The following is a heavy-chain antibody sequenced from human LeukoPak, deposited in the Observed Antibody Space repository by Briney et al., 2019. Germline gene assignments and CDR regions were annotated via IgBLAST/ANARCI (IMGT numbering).Heavy chain of an antibody. V-gene: IGHV4-4*07. D-gene: IGHD5-18*01. Sequence: PSETLSLTCIVSGGSINSYYWGWIRQPVGKGLEWIGRIYSSGSTNYNPSLKSRVSMSVDTSKNQFFLNLSSVTAADTAVYYCARVAGYSYGPINHWGQGTLVTVSS. CDR2: IYSSGST. J-gene: IGHJ5*02. CDR3: ARVAGYSYGPINH. CDR1: GGSINSYY.